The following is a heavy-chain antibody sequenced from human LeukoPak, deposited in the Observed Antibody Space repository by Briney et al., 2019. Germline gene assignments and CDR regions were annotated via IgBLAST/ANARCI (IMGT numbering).Heavy chain of an antibody. CDR1: GFTVSSNY. J-gene: IGHJ4*02. CDR2: IYSGGST. D-gene: IGHD2-21*01. Sequence: PGGSLRLSCAASGFTVSSNYMSWVRQAPGKGLEWVSVIYSGGSTYYAGSVKGRFTISRDNSKNTLYLQMNSLRAEDTAVYYCARDIRGGELVLDYWGQGTLVTVSS. V-gene: IGHV3-53*01. CDR3: ARDIRGGELVLDY.